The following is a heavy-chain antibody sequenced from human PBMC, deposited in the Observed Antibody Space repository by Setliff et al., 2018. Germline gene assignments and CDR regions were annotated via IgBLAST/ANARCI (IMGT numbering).Heavy chain of an antibody. CDR2: INAGNGNT. Sequence: GASVKVSCKASGYTFTSYAMHWVRQAPGQRLEWMGWINAGNGNTKYSQKFQGRVTITRDTSASTAYMELSSLRSEDTAVYYCARDPRQNDNFWSGYYYYYYYGMDVWGQGTMVTVSS. CDR3: ARDPRQNDNFWSGYYYYYYYGMDV. D-gene: IGHD3-3*01. CDR1: GYTFTSYA. J-gene: IGHJ6*02. V-gene: IGHV1-3*01.